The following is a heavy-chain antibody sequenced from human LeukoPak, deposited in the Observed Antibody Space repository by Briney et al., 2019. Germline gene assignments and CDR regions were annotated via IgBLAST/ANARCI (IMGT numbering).Heavy chain of an antibody. CDR1: GGSISSYY. Sequence: SETLSLTCTVSGGSISSYYWSWIRQPPGKGLEWIGYIYYSGSTNYNPSLKSRVTISVDTSKNQFSLKLTSVTAADTAVYYCARDLVGAETGFDPWGQGTLVTVSS. CDR2: IYYSGST. V-gene: IGHV4-59*12. D-gene: IGHD2-15*01. CDR3: ARDLVGAETGFDP. J-gene: IGHJ5*02.